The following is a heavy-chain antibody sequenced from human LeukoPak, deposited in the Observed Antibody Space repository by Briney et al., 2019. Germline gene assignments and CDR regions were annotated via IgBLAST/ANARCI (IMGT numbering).Heavy chain of an antibody. CDR2: IKTDGSEK. D-gene: IGHD3-3*01. V-gene: IGHV3-7*01. CDR3: ARDILRFLEWLLSYFDY. CDR1: GFTFSNYW. J-gene: IGHJ4*02. Sequence: GGSLRLSCEGSGFTFSNYWMGWVRQAPGKGLQWVANIKTDGSEKYYVDSVKGRFTISRDNAKNSLYLQMNSLRAEDTAVYYCARDILRFLEWLLSYFDYWGQGTLVTVSS.